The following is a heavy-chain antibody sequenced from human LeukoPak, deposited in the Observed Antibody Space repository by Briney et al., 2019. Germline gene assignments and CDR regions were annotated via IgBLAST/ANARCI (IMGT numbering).Heavy chain of an antibody. CDR1: GFTFSSYA. J-gene: IGHJ4*02. CDR3: AKILWFGELPPYYFDY. V-gene: IGHV3-23*01. D-gene: IGHD3-10*01. Sequence: GGSLRLSCAASGFTFSSYAMSWVRQAPGKGLEWVSAIGGSGGSTYYADSVKGRFTISRDNSKNTLYLQMNSLRAEDTAVYYCAKILWFGELPPYYFDYWGQGTLVTVSS. CDR2: IGGSGGST.